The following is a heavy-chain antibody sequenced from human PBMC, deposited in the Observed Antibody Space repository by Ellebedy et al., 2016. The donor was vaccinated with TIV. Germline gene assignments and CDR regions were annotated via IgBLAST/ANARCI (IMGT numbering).Heavy chain of an antibody. Sequence: GESLKISCAASGFTFSSYGMHWVRQAQGKGLEWVAVIWYDGSNKYYADSVKGRFTISRDNSKNTLYLQINSLRAEDTAVYYCARGSGTVVTSVYWGQGTLVTVSS. D-gene: IGHD4-23*01. J-gene: IGHJ4*02. V-gene: IGHV3-33*08. CDR2: IWYDGSNK. CDR1: GFTFSSYG. CDR3: ARGSGTVVTSVY.